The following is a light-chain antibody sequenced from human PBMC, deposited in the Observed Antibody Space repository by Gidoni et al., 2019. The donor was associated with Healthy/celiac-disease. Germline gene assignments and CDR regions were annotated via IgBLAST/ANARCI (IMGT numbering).Light chain of an antibody. Sequence: EIWMTQSPATLSVSPGERATLACRASQSVNSNLAWYQQKPDQAPSLLLYGASTRATGIPARFSGSGSGTAFILTISSLQSEDFAVSYCQQYNNWPPVTFGPGTKVDIK. CDR3: QQYNNWPPVT. V-gene: IGKV3-15*01. CDR1: QSVNSN. CDR2: GAS. J-gene: IGKJ3*01.